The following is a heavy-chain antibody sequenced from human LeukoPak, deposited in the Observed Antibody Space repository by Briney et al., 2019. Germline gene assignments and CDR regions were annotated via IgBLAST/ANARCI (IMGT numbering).Heavy chain of an antibody. J-gene: IGHJ4*02. Sequence: PSETLSLTCSVSGGSISSGGYSWSWIRQPPGKGLEWIGYIYHSGSTYYNPSLKSRVTISVDRSKNQFSLKLSSVTAADTAVYYCASSRGTAMVPFDYWGQGTLVTVSS. V-gene: IGHV4-30-2*01. CDR1: GGSISSGGYS. CDR2: IYHSGST. CDR3: ASSRGTAMVPFDY. D-gene: IGHD5-18*01.